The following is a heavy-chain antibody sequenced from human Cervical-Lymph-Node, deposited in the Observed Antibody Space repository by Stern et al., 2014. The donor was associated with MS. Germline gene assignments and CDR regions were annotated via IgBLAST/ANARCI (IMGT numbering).Heavy chain of an antibody. Sequence: QVQLVESGAEVKKPGSSVKVSCKASGGTFSSYAISWVRQAPGQGLEWMGGIIPIFGTANYAQKFQGRVTITADESTSTAYMELSSLRSEDTAVYYCATITFGGVIDSPGMDVWGQGTTVTVSS. D-gene: IGHD3-16*02. CDR1: GGTFSSYA. CDR3: ATITFGGVIDSPGMDV. V-gene: IGHV1-69*01. J-gene: IGHJ6*02. CDR2: IIPIFGTA.